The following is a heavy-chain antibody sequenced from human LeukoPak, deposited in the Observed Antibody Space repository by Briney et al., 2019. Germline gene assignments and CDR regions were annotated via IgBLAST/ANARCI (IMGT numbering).Heavy chain of an antibody. V-gene: IGHV3-66*01. CDR3: ARNSGYSSSWALDY. J-gene: IGHJ4*02. Sequence: GGSLRLSCAASGFTFRTYGMNWVRQAPGKGLEWVSVIYSGGSTYYADSVKGRFTISRDNSKNTLYLQRNSLRAADTAVYYCARNSGYSSSWALDYWGQGTLVTVSS. CDR1: GFTFRTYG. D-gene: IGHD6-13*01. CDR2: IYSGGST.